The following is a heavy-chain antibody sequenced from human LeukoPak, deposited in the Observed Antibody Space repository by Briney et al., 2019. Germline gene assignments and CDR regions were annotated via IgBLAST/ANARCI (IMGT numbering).Heavy chain of an antibody. Sequence: SETLSLTCAISGGSISSSNWWSWVRQPPGKGLEWIGEIFHSGGTNYNPSLKSRVTISVDKSKNQFYLKLSSVTAADTAVYYCARNLEVGGYDYFDYWGQGTLVTVSS. V-gene: IGHV4-4*02. J-gene: IGHJ4*02. CDR3: ARNLEVGGYDYFDY. D-gene: IGHD5-12*01. CDR2: IFHSGGT. CDR1: GGSISSSNW.